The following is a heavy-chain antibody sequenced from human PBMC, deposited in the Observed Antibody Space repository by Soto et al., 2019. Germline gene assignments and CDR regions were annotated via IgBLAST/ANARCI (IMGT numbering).Heavy chain of an antibody. CDR1: GYTLTELS. CDR3: ARDPSYLEWLLSDFDY. CDR2: FDPEDGDT. V-gene: IGHV1-24*01. D-gene: IGHD3-3*01. Sequence: GASVKVSCKVSGYTLTELSMHWVRQAPGKGLEWMGGFDPEDGDTIYAQKLQGRVTMTKDTSTSTAYMELRSLRSDDTAVYYCARDPSYLEWLLSDFDYWGQGTLVTVSS. J-gene: IGHJ4*02.